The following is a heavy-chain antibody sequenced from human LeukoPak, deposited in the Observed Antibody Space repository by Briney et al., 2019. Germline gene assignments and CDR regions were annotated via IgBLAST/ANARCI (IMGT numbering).Heavy chain of an antibody. D-gene: IGHD3-10*01. J-gene: IGHJ3*01. V-gene: IGHV3-23*01. CDR1: AFTFATYC. CDR3: AKDSFTVVRGVGSDDGFAV. CDR2: AGESVHTT. Sequence: GGSLRLSRPASAFTFATYCTSCVRRPPGKGLEWVSVAGESVHTTNYADSVKGRFIISRDNSKNTVHLQMNSLRAEDTAVYYCAKDSFTVVRGVGSDDGFAVWGQGTMVTVSS.